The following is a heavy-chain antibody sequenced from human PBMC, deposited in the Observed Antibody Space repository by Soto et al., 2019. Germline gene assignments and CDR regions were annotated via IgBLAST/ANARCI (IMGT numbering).Heavy chain of an antibody. CDR3: TRGHPSICNC. CDR2: IKEDGGEK. V-gene: IGHV3-7*01. CDR1: GFTFSSYS. Sequence: PGGSLIVSCAASGFTFSSYSMSWVRQAPGKGLEWVANIKEDGGEKYYVDSVKGRFTISRDNAKDSLYLQMSSLRPEDTAVYYCTRGHPSICNCWGQGALVTVSS. J-gene: IGHJ4*02.